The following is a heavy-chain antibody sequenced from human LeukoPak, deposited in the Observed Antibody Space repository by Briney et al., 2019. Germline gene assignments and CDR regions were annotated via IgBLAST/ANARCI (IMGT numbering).Heavy chain of an antibody. Sequence: GGSLRLSCAASGFTFSSYAMHWVRQAPGKGLEWVAVISYDGSNKYYADSVKGRFTISRDNSKNTLYLQMNSLRAEDTAVYYCARLPRKTPYYYGMDVWGQGTTVTVSS. CDR1: GFTFSSYA. CDR2: ISYDGSNK. V-gene: IGHV3-30-3*01. CDR3: ARLPRKTPYYYGMDV. D-gene: IGHD1-14*01. J-gene: IGHJ6*02.